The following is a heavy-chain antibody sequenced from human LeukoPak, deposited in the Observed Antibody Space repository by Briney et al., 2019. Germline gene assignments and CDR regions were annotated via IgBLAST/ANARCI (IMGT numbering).Heavy chain of an antibody. J-gene: IGHJ4*02. CDR3: ARARYSGDYLYYFDY. Sequence: PGGSLRLSCAASGFAVSSNYMSWVRQAPGKGLEWVSIIYTGGSTYYADSVKGRFTISRDNSKNTLFLQMNILRAEDTAVYFCARARYSGDYLYYFDYWGQGTLVTVSS. D-gene: IGHD5-12*01. V-gene: IGHV3-53*01. CDR1: GFAVSSNY. CDR2: IYTGGST.